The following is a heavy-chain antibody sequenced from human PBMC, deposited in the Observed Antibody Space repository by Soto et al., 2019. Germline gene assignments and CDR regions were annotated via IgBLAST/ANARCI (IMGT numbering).Heavy chain of an antibody. D-gene: IGHD6-19*01. CDR3: ARYSSGKKEVAFDI. J-gene: IGHJ3*02. CDR2: INWNGGST. V-gene: IGHV3-20*01. Sequence: EVQLVESGGGVVRPGGSLRLSCAASGFTFDDYGMSWVRQAPGKGLEWVSGINWNGGSTGYADSVKGRITITRDNAKNSLYLQMNSMRAEDTALYHCARYSSGKKEVAFDIWGQGTMVTVSS. CDR1: GFTFDDYG.